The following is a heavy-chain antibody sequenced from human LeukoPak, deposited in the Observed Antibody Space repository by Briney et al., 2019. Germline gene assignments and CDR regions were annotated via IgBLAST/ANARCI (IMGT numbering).Heavy chain of an antibody. CDR1: GFTFSSYA. J-gene: IGHJ4*02. V-gene: IGHV3-23*01. CDR3: AIMHPYYDGNGYWVQ. CDR2: TNTSGGST. D-gene: IGHD3-22*01. Sequence: GESLRLSCAASGFTFSSYAMSWVCQAPGKGLEWVSGTNTSGGSTAYADSVKGRFTISRDNPRNTLYMQMNSLRAEDTALYYCAIMHPYYDGNGYWVQWGQGTLVTVSS.